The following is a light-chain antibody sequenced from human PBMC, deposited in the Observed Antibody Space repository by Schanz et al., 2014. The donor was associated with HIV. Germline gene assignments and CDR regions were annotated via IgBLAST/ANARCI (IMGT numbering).Light chain of an antibody. CDR1: SSNIGNRN. Sequence: QSVLTQPPSVSGTPGQRVTISCSGSSSNIGNRNVYWYQQLPGAAPKLLIYKDNQRPSGVPDRFSGSKSGTSASLAISGLQSEDEADYYCQSFDSSLSAVVFGGGTKLTVL. CDR3: QSFDSSLSAVV. V-gene: IGLV1-47*01. J-gene: IGLJ2*01. CDR2: KDN.